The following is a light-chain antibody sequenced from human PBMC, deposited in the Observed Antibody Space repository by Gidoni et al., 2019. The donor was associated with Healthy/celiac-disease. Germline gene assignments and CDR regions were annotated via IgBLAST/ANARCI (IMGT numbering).Light chain of an antibody. J-gene: IGKJ4*01. Sequence: DIQMTHSPSTLSASVGDRVTICICRASQSISSWLAWYQQKPGKAPKLLIYKASSLESGVPSRFSGSGSGTEFTLTISSLQPDDFATYYCQQYNSYSLTFGGGTKVEIK. V-gene: IGKV1-5*03. CDR3: QQYNSYSLT. CDR1: QSISSW. CDR2: KAS.